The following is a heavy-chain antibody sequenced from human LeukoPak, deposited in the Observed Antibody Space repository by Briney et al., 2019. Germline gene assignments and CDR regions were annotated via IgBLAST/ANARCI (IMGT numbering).Heavy chain of an antibody. CDR2: IIPIFGTA. V-gene: IGHV1-69*13. Sequence: SVKVSCKASGYTFTSYYMHWVRQAPGQGLEWMGGIIPIFGTANYAQKFQGRVTITADESTSTAYMELSSLRSEDTAVYYCAKYYYDSSGYSGPDYWGQGTLVTVSS. D-gene: IGHD3-22*01. CDR1: GYTFTSYY. J-gene: IGHJ4*02. CDR3: AKYYYDSSGYSGPDY.